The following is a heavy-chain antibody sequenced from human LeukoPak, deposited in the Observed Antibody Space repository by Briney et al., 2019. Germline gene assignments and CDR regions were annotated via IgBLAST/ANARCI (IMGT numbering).Heavy chain of an antibody. CDR1: GGSISSYY. D-gene: IGHD3-3*01. CDR2: FYYSGST. V-gene: IGHV4-59*01. Sequence: SETLYLTCTVSGGSISSYYWSWIRQSPGKGLDWIGYFYYSGSTTYNPSLKSRVTISVDTSKNQFSLKLSSVTAADTAVYYCARATTPGRSYDFWSGPWFDPWGQGTLVTVSS. CDR3: ARATTPGRSYDFWSGPWFDP. J-gene: IGHJ5*02.